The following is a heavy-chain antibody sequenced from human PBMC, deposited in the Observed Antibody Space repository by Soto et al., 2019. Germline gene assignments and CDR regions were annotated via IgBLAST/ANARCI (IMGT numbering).Heavy chain of an antibody. CDR1: GFTFSSYW. D-gene: IGHD3-3*01. J-gene: IGHJ6*02. CDR3: ARDQVAPPRYYDLWRGYLGSDGMDV. V-gene: IGHV3-7*03. Sequence: GGSLRLSCAASGFTFSSYWMSWVRQAPGKGLEWVANIKQDGSEKYYVDSVKGRFTISRDNAKNSLYLQMNSLRAEDTAVYYCARDQVAPPRYYDLWRGYLGSDGMDVWGQGTRVTVSS. CDR2: IKQDGSEK.